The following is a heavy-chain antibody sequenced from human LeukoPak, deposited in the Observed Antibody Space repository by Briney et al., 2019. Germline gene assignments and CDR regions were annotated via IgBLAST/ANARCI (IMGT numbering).Heavy chain of an antibody. D-gene: IGHD6-19*01. Sequence: GGSLRLSCAASGFTFSSYGMHWVRQAPGKGLEWVAVISYDGSNKYYADSVKGRFTISRDNSKNTLYLQMNSLRAEETAVYYCAKAARDSSGYSVYYYYYYMDVWGKGATVTVSS. CDR3: AKAARDSSGYSVYYYYYYMDV. CDR1: GFTFSSYG. V-gene: IGHV3-30*18. CDR2: ISYDGSNK. J-gene: IGHJ6*03.